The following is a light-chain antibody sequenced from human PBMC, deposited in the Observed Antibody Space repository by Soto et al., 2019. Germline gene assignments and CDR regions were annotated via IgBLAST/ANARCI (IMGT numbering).Light chain of an antibody. J-gene: IGLJ3*02. CDR1: SSDVGGYNY. CDR2: EVS. Sequence: QSALTQPASVSGSPGQSITISCTGTSSDVGGYNYVSWYQQHPGKAPKLMIYEVSNRPSGVSNRFSGSKSGNTASLTISGLQAEEEAGYYCSSYTSSSPRVFGGGTNLTVL. V-gene: IGLV2-14*01. CDR3: SSYTSSSPRV.